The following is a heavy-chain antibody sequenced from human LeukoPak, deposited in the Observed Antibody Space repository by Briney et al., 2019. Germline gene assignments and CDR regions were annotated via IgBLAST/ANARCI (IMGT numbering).Heavy chain of an antibody. CDR1: GYTFTGYY. J-gene: IGHJ6*02. CDR3: ARVYYDFWSGYYTGHYGMDV. Sequence: ASVKVSCKASGYTFTGYYMHWVRQAPGQGLEWMGWMNPNSGNTGYAQKFQGRVTMTRNTSISTAYMELSSLRSEDTAVYYCARVYYDFWSGYYTGHYGMDVWGQGTTVTVSS. V-gene: IGHV1-8*02. D-gene: IGHD3-3*01. CDR2: MNPNSGNT.